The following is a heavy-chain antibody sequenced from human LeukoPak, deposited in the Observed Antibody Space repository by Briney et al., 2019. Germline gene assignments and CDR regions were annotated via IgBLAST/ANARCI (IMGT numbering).Heavy chain of an antibody. CDR2: MYYSGRT. J-gene: IGHJ4*02. CDR3: ARVMITTTFYFDY. CDR1: GASVSSGSYH. Sequence: SETLSLTCTVSGASVSSGSYHWSWIRQAPGKGVEWIGYMYYSGRTNYNPTLKSRVTISVDTSKNQFSLNLSSVTAADTAVYYCARVMITTTFYFDYWGQGTLVTVSS. D-gene: IGHD3-16*01. V-gene: IGHV4-61*01.